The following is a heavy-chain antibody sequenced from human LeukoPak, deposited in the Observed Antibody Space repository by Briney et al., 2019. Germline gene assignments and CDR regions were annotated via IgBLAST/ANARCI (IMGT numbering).Heavy chain of an antibody. D-gene: IGHD3-22*01. CDR2: ISWNSVNR. CDR1: GFIFDNYG. V-gene: IGHV3-9*01. CDR3: ARVVYHDSSGYRYFDS. J-gene: IGHJ4*02. Sequence: GGSLRLSCSASGFIFDNYGMHWVRQFPGKDLEWVAGISWNSVNRDYGDSVKGRFTISRDNAKGSLYLQMNSLRAEDTAVYYCARVVYHDSSGYRYFDSWGQGTLVTVSS.